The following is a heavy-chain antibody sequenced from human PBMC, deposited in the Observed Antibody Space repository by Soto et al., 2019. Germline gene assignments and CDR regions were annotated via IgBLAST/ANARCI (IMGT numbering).Heavy chain of an antibody. J-gene: IGHJ6*02. CDR2: IYNNGPT. CDR1: GDSISSGGHY. D-gene: IGHD3-16*01. CDR3: ARDWAVPYGMDV. V-gene: IGHV4-31*11. Sequence: QVQLQESGPGLVKPSQTLSLTCAVSGDSISSGGHYWSWVRQHPGKGLEWIGYIYNNGPTYFNPPCKSRGTVSVATSKNEFSLKVTSVTAADTAVYYCARDWAVPYGMDVWGHGTAVTVSS.